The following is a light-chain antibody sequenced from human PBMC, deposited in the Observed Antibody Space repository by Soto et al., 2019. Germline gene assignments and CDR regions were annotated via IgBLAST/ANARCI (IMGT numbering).Light chain of an antibody. CDR1: SSNIGAGYD. CDR3: QSYDSSLSGDVV. CDR2: GNS. V-gene: IGLV1-40*01. Sequence: QPVLTQPPSVSGAPGQRVTISCTGSSSNIGAGYDVHWYQQLPGTPPKLLIYGNSNRPSGVPDRISGSKSGTSASLAITGLQAEDEADYYCQSYDSSLSGDVVFGGGTQLTVL. J-gene: IGLJ2*01.